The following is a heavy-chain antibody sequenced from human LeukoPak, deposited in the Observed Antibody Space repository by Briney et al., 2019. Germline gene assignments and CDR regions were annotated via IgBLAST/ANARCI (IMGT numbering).Heavy chain of an antibody. Sequence: GGSLRLSCAASTFTFSRYAMAWVRQAPGKGLEWVSAISPTGASTYYADSVKGRFTISRDNSKDTLFLQMNSLRAEDTAVYYCAKDAIRMNSVWDYFDYLGQGTLVTVSS. V-gene: IGHV3-23*01. CDR3: AKDAIRMNSVWDYFDY. D-gene: IGHD1-26*01. CDR1: TFTFSRYA. J-gene: IGHJ4*02. CDR2: ISPTGAST.